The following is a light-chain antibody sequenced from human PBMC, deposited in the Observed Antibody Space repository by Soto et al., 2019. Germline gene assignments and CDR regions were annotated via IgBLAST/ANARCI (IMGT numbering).Light chain of an antibody. CDR3: QQTFTTPIT. CDR2: PPS. J-gene: IGKJ5*01. V-gene: IGKV1-39*01. Sequence: MTQSPATLSVSPGQRATLSCRASQSIDTNLAWYQQKPGKAPKLLIFPPSTLQSGVPSRFSGSGSGTDFTLTINSLQPDDFATYYCQQTFTTPITFGHGTRLEIK. CDR1: QSIDTN.